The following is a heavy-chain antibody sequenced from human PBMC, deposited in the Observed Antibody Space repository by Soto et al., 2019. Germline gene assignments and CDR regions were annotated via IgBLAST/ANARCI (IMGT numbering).Heavy chain of an antibody. D-gene: IGHD6-13*01. Sequence: GGSLRLSCAASGFTFSRYGMNWVRQAPGKGLEWVSVISGSGGSTYYADSVKGRFTISRDNSKNTLYLQMNSLRAEDTAVYYCAKGNSGIAAAGADYWGQGTLVTVSS. J-gene: IGHJ4*02. CDR2: ISGSGGST. CDR3: AKGNSGIAAAGADY. CDR1: GFTFSRYG. V-gene: IGHV3-23*01.